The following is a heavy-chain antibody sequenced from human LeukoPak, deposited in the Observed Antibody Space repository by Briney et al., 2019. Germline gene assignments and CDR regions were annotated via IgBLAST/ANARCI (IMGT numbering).Heavy chain of an antibody. D-gene: IGHD3-3*01. J-gene: IGHJ3*01. Sequence: PSETLSLTCTVSGGSISSYYWSWIRQPPGKGLEWIGYIYYSGSTKYKPSLKSRVTISVDTSKNQFSLKLSSVTAADTAVYYCARGRFLDGFDVWGQGTMVTVSS. V-gene: IGHV4-59*01. CDR3: ARGRFLDGFDV. CDR1: GGSISSYY. CDR2: IYYSGST.